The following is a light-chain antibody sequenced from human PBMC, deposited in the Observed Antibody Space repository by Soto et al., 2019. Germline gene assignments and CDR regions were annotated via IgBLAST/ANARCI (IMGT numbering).Light chain of an antibody. CDR3: SSYTSTSAWV. CDR2: EVS. Sequence: QSVLTQPASVSGSHGQSITISCTGTSSDVGGYNYVSWYQQHPGKAPKLMIYEVSNRPSGVSNRFSGSKSGNTASLTISGLQAEDEADYSCSSYTSTSAWVFGGGTKLTVL. CDR1: SSDVGGYNY. J-gene: IGLJ3*02. V-gene: IGLV2-14*01.